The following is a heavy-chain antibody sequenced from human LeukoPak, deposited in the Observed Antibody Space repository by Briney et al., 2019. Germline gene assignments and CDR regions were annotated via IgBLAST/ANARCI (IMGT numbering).Heavy chain of an antibody. CDR3: ARDLSRSGWFDP. Sequence: GGSLRLSCAASGFTFSSYAMSWVRQAPGKGLEWVSAISGSGGSTYYADSVKGRFPISRDNAKNTLYLQMNSLRAEDTAVYYCARDLSRSGWFDPWGQGTLVTVSS. J-gene: IGHJ5*02. D-gene: IGHD2/OR15-2a*01. CDR1: GFTFSSYA. CDR2: ISGSGGST. V-gene: IGHV3-23*01.